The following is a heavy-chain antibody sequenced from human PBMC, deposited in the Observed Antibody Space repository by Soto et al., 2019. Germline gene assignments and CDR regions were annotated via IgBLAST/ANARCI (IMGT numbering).Heavy chain of an antibody. V-gene: IGHV4-31*03. D-gene: IGHD4-17*01. J-gene: IGHJ4*02. CDR3: ARDRQDYPHI. CDR2: IFYTGSA. CDR1: GASIRTCGYY. Sequence: PSETLSLTCTVSGASIRTCGYYWSWIRQRPGKGLEWIAYIFYTGSAYYNPSLESRLSISIDRSKNQFSLELRSVSVADTAVYYCARDRQDYPHIWGKGPRATVSS.